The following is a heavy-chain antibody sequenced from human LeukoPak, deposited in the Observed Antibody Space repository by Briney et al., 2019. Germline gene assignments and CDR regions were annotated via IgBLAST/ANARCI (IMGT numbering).Heavy chain of an antibody. Sequence: GGSLRLSCVASGFTFSSYAMSWVRQAAGKGLEWVSSTSSSGETTYYADSVKGRFTISRDNSRTTLYLQMNSLRAEDTAVYYCAKDRPNYYGTNGHYYRRDGDCWGQGTLVTVSS. CDR3: AKDRPNYYGTNGHYYRRDGDC. D-gene: IGHD3-22*01. CDR2: TSSSGETT. V-gene: IGHV3-23*01. CDR1: GFTFSSYA. J-gene: IGHJ4*02.